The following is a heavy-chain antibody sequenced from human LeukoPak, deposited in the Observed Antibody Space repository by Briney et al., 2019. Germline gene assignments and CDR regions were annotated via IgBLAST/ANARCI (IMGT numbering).Heavy chain of an antibody. CDR1: GGTFSSYA. J-gene: IGHJ4*02. Sequence: SVKVSCKASGGTFSSYAISWVRQAPGQGLEWMGGIIPIFGTANYAQKFQGRVTITADESTSTAYMELSSLRSDDTAVYYCARARPRNLDYWGQGTLVTVSS. CDR2: IIPIFGTA. V-gene: IGHV1-69*01. CDR3: ARARPRNLDY.